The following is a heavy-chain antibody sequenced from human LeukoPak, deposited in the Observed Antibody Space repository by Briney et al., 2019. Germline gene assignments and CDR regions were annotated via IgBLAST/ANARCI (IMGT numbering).Heavy chain of an antibody. J-gene: IGHJ4*02. CDR1: GFTFSNYW. CDR3: ARDIYGGHDY. Sequence: GGSLRLSCAASGFTFSNYWMSWVRQAPGKGLERVANINQDGSEKSYVDSVEGRFTISRDNAKKSLYLHVNSLRAEDTAVYYCARDIYGGHDYWGQGTLLTVSS. V-gene: IGHV3-7*04. D-gene: IGHD2-21*01. CDR2: INQDGSEK.